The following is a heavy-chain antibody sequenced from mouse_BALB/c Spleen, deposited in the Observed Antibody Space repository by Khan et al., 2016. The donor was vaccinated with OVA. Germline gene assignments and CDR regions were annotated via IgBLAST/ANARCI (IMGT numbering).Heavy chain of an antibody. CDR1: GYIFTSYW. CDR3: AREEALYHFDH. D-gene: IGHD3-2*02. J-gene: IGHJ2*01. V-gene: IGHV1S132*01. Sequence: QVQLQQSGAELVRPGASVKLSCKTSGYIFTSYWIHWVKQRSGQGLEWIARIYPGTDNTSYNEKFKDKATLTADTSSSTAYMQLSSLNSEDSDVYVCAREEALYHFDHWGQGTTLTVSS. CDR2: IYPGTDNT.